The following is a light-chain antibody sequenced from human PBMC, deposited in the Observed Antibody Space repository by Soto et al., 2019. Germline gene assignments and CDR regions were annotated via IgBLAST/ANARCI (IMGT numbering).Light chain of an antibody. J-gene: IGKJ2*01. V-gene: IGKV3-15*01. CDR3: QQYNNWPYT. CDR1: QSVSSS. CDR2: GAS. Sequence: EIVMTQSPATLSVSPGERATLSCRASQSVSSSLAWYQQKPGQAPRLLIYGASTRATGIPARFSGSGSGTEFTLTISSLQSEDFAVYYCQQYNNWPYTFGQGPSWRSN.